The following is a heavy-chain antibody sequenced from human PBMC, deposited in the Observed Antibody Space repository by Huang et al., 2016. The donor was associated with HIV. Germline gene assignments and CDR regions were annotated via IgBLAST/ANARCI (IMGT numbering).Heavy chain of an antibody. J-gene: IGHJ4*02. V-gene: IGHV3-74*01. CDR3: ARDPRIQSWLNFFDY. CDR1: GFSISRYW. CDR2: INSDGSST. D-gene: IGHD3-22*01. Sequence: EVQLVESGGGLVQPGGSLRLSCAASGFSISRYWMNWVLQAPGKGLGWVSRINSDGSSTSYADSVKGRFTISRDNAKNTLYLQMNSLRAEDTAVYYCARDPRIQSWLNFFDYWGQGTLVSVSS.